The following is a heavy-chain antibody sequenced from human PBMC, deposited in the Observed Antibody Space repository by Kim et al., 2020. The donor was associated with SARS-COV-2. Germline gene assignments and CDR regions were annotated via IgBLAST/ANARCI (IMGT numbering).Heavy chain of an antibody. CDR3: AKAAYYDYIWGSYRYEYYYDYGMDV. V-gene: IGHV3-9*01. Sequence: GGSLRLSCAASGFTFDDYAMHWVRQAPGKGLEWVSGISWNSGSIGYADSVKGRFTISRDNAKNSLYLQMNSLRAEDTALYYCAKAAYYDYIWGSYRYEYYYDYGMDVWGQGTTVTVSS. CDR1: GFTFDDYA. CDR2: ISWNSGSI. D-gene: IGHD3-16*02. J-gene: IGHJ6*02.